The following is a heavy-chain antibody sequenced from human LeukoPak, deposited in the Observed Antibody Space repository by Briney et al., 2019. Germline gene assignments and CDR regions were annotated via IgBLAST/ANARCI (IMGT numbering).Heavy chain of an antibody. V-gene: IGHV3-7*03. CDR3: AKARLMAAPFYYYGMDV. D-gene: IGHD5-24*01. J-gene: IGHJ6*02. Sequence: PGGSLRLSCAASGFTFSNYWMSWVRQAPGKGLEWVANIKFDGSDKFYVDSVKGRFTISRDNAKNLLYLQMNSLRGEDTALYYCAKARLMAAPFYYYGMDVWGPGTTVTVSS. CDR2: IKFDGSDK. CDR1: GFTFSNYW.